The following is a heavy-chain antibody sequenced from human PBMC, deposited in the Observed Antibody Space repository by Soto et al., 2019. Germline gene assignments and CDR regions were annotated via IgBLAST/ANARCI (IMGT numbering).Heavy chain of an antibody. Sequence: QVHLVESGGGLVKPGGSLRLSCAASGFTFSDYQMSWIRQAPGKGLEWVSYIGSSGLSVYYEDSVKGRFTISRDNANNSLYLQMNSLRDEDSAVYYCARDLRQLLSHNYYYDYVDVWGKGTTVSVSS. V-gene: IGHV3-11*01. CDR2: IGSSGLSV. J-gene: IGHJ6*03. CDR1: GFTFSDYQ. D-gene: IGHD2-2*01. CDR3: ARDLRQLLSHNYYYDYVDV.